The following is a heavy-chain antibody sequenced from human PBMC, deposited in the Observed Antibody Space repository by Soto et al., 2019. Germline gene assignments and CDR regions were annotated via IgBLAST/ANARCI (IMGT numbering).Heavy chain of an antibody. CDR1: GFTFSSYA. CDR2: ISGSGGST. J-gene: IGHJ6*02. D-gene: IGHD2-8*01. Sequence: EVQLLESGGGLVQPGGSLRLSCAASGFTFSSYAMSWVRQAPGKGLEWVSAISGSGGSTYYADSVKGRFTISRDNSKNTLYLQMNSLRAEDTAVYYCAGCTNGVWEGYYYYGMDVWGQGTTVTVSS. V-gene: IGHV3-23*01. CDR3: AGCTNGVWEGYYYYGMDV.